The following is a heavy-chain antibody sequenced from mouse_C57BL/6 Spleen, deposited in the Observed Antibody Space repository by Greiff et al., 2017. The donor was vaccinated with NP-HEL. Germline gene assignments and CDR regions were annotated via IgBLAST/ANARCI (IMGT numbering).Heavy chain of an antibody. CDR1: GFTFSSYA. Sequence: EVQVVESGGGLVKPGGSLKLSCAASGFTFSSYAMSWVRQTPEKRLEWVATISDGGSYTYYPDNVKGRFTISRDNAKNNLYLQMSHLKSEDTAMYYCARSYYDYPWFAYWGQGTLVTVSA. CDR3: ARSYYDYPWFAY. D-gene: IGHD2-4*01. J-gene: IGHJ3*01. V-gene: IGHV5-4*01. CDR2: ISDGGSYT.